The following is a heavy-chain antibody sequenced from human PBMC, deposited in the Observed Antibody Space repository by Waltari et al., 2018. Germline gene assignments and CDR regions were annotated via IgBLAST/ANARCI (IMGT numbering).Heavy chain of an antibody. CDR3: ARGRPGRYGSGSYFDY. CDR1: GGSSSGYY. Sequence: QVQLQQWGAGMMKPSETLSLTCAVYGGSSSGYYWSWIGLPPGKGLEWIGEINHSGSTNYNPSLKSRVTISVDTSKSQFSLKLSSVTAADTAVYYCARGRPGRYGSGSYFDYWVQGILVTVSS. D-gene: IGHD3-10*01. V-gene: IGHV4-34*01. CDR2: INHSGST. J-gene: IGHJ4*02.